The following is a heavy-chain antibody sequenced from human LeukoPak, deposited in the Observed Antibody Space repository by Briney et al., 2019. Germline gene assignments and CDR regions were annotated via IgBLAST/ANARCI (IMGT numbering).Heavy chain of an antibody. V-gene: IGHV1-24*01. J-gene: IGHJ3*02. CDR1: GYTLTELS. Sequence: GASVKVSCKVSGYTLTELSMHWVRQAPGKGLEWMGGFDPEDGETIYAQKFQGRVTMTEDTSTDTAYMELSSLRSEDTAVYYCARDLDSRWPQGDAFDIWGQGTMVTVSS. CDR2: FDPEDGET. D-gene: IGHD5-24*01. CDR3: ARDLDSRWPQGDAFDI.